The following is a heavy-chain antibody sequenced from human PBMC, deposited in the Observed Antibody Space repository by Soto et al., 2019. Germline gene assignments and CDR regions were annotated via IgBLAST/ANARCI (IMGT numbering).Heavy chain of an antibody. Sequence: SETLSLTCTVSGGSISSGDYYWSWIRQPPGKGLEWIGYIYYSGSTYYNPSLKSRVTISVDTSKNQFSLKLSSVTAADTAVYYCDTGRRGLYFDYWGQGTLVTVSS. CDR1: GGSISSGDYY. D-gene: IGHD3-10*01. J-gene: IGHJ4*02. V-gene: IGHV4-30-4*01. CDR2: IYYSGST. CDR3: DTGRRGLYFDY.